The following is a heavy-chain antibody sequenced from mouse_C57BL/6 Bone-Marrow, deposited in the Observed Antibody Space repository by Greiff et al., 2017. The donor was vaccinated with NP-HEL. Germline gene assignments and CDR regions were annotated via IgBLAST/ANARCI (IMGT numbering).Heavy chain of an antibody. J-gene: IGHJ2*01. V-gene: IGHV10-1*01. D-gene: IGHD4-1*01. CDR1: GFSFNTYA. CDR2: IRSKSNNYAI. Sequence: EVHLVESGGGLVQPKGSLKLSCAASGFSFNTYAMNWVRQAPGKGLEWVARIRSKSNNYAIYYADSVKDRFTISRDDSESMLYLQMNNLKTEDTAMYYCVRHSGTGGFDYWGQGTTLTVSS. CDR3: VRHSGTGGFDY.